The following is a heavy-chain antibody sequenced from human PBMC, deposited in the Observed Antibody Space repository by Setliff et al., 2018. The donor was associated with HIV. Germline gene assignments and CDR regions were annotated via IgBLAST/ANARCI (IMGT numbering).Heavy chain of an antibody. CDR1: GGSMSSYF. Sequence: SETLSLTCTVSGGSMSSYFWSWFRQSPGKGLEWIGYIYNSGGTNYNPSLKSRVTISLDTSKNQFPLNLTSVTAADTAVYYCARVDCSGGSCYSPAYWGQGTLVTVSS. CDR3: ARVDCSGGSCYSPAY. D-gene: IGHD2-15*01. J-gene: IGHJ4*02. V-gene: IGHV4-59*01. CDR2: IYNSGGT.